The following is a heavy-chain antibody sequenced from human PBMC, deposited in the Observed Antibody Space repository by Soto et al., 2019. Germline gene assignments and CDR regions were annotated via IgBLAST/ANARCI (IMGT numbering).Heavy chain of an antibody. V-gene: IGHV4-31*03. CDR1: GGSISRGGYY. Sequence: SETLSLTCTVSGGSISRGGYYWSWIRQHPGKNLEWIWYIYYSGSTYYNQSLKSRVTISVDTSKNQFSLKLSSVTAADTAVYYCASGSSKYYDFWSGYYLDDAFDIWGQGTMVTVSS. D-gene: IGHD3-3*01. CDR3: ASGSSKYYDFWSGYYLDDAFDI. J-gene: IGHJ3*02. CDR2: IYYSGST.